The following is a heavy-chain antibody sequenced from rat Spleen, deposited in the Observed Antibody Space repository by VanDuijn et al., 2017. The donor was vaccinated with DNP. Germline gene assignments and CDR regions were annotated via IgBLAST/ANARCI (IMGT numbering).Heavy chain of an antibody. CDR2: ISYDGRNT. V-gene: IGHV5-7*01. CDR1: EFTFTDYN. D-gene: IGHD1-9*01. CDR3: TRRGHTTGLNWFVY. Sequence: EVKLVESGGDLVQPGGSLKLSCAASEFTFTDYNMAWVRQAPKKGLEWVASISYDGRNTYYGDSVKGRFTISRDNAKSTLYLQMDSLRSEDTATYYCTRRGHTTGLNWFVYWGQGTLVTVSS. J-gene: IGHJ3*01.